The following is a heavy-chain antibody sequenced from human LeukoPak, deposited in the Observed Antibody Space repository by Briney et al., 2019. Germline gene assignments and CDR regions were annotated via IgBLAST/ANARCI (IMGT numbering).Heavy chain of an antibody. CDR3: ARDDSSGYYYVQTFDY. CDR1: GGSISSSSYY. J-gene: IGHJ4*02. D-gene: IGHD3-22*01. CDR2: IYYSGST. Sequence: SETLSLTCTVSGGSISSSSYYWGWIRQPPGKGLEWTGSIYYSGSTYYNPSLKSRVTISVDTSKNQFSLKLSSVTAADTAVYYCARDDSSGYYYVQTFDYWGQGTLVTVSS. V-gene: IGHV4-39*07.